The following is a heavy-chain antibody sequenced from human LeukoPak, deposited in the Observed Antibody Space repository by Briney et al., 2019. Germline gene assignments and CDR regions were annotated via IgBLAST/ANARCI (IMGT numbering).Heavy chain of an antibody. CDR2: IYSGGST. J-gene: IGHJ5*02. CDR1: GFTVSSNY. CDR3: ARTDTRPRFGHWFDP. Sequence: GGSLRLSCAASGFTVSSNYMSWVRQAPGKGLEWVSIIYSGGSTYYADSVKGRFTISRDNSKNTLYLQMNSLRAEDTAVYYCARTDTRPRFGHWFDPWGQGTLVTVSS. V-gene: IGHV3-53*01. D-gene: IGHD2-15*01.